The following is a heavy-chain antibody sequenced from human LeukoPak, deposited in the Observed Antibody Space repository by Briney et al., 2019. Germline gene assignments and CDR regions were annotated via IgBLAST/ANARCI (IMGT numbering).Heavy chain of an antibody. CDR3: AAVPHMIGDSGYDRGDY. J-gene: IGHJ4*02. CDR1: GFTFTSSA. D-gene: IGHD5-12*01. CDR2: IVVGSGNT. V-gene: IGHV1-58*02. Sequence: ASVEVSCKASGFTFTSSAMQWVRQARGQRLEWIGWIVVGSGNTNYAQKFQERVTITRDMSTSTAYMELSSLRSEDTAVYYCAAVPHMIGDSGYDRGDYWGQGTLVTVSS.